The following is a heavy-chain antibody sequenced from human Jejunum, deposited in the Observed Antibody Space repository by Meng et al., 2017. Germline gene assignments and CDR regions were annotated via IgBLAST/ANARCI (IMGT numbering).Heavy chain of an antibody. CDR3: AKLTSL. J-gene: IGHJ4*02. CDR2: ISGSDGRT. V-gene: IGHV3-23*04. Sequence: EVQRVGSGGGLVQPGGSLRLSCAASGFTFSNSAMSWVRQAPGKGLEWVSVISGSDGRTYYADSVRGRFTISRDTSKNTLYLQMISLRAEDTAVYYCAKLTSLWGQGTLVTVSS. D-gene: IGHD3-16*01. CDR1: GFTFSNSA.